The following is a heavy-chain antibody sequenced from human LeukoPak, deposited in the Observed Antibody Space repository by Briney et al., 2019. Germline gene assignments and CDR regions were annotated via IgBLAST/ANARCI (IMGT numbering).Heavy chain of an antibody. V-gene: IGHV3-43D*03. CDR1: GFTFDDYA. D-gene: IGHD3-16*01. CDR3: QKGGPPGNYYSNRAA. Sequence: GGSLRLSCAASGFTFDDYAMHWVRQAPGKGLEWVSLISWDGGSTYYADSVKGRFTISRDNSKNSLYLQMNSLRAEDTALYYWQKGGPPGNYYSNRAAGEKGPTSPSP. CDR2: ISWDGGST. J-gene: IGHJ6*03.